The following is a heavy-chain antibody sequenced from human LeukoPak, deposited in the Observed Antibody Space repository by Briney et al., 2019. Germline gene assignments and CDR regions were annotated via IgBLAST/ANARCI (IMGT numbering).Heavy chain of an antibody. CDR2: INPSDGDT. CDR1: GYTFTDYY. V-gene: IGHV1-2*02. Sequence: ASVKVSCKTSGYTFTDYYMQWVRQAPGQGLEWMGWINPSDGDTKSARKFHGRVTMTRDTSISTAYLELSRLTSDDTAIYYCARDCSGADCYSGNAFDIWGQGTMVTVSS. D-gene: IGHD2-15*01. J-gene: IGHJ3*02. CDR3: ARDCSGADCYSGNAFDI.